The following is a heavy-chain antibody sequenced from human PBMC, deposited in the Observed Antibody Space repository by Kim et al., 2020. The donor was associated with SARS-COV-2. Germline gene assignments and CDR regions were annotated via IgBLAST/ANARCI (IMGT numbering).Heavy chain of an antibody. V-gene: IGHV3-33*06. D-gene: IGHD5-18*01. CDR1: GFTFSSYG. Sequence: GGSLRLSCAASGFTFSSYGMHWVRQAPGKGLEWVAVIWYDGSNKYYADSVKGRFTISRDNSKNTLYLQMNSLRAEDTAVYYCAKVSQLWLNVEGYFDYWGQGALVTVSS. CDR3: AKVSQLWLNVEGYFDY. CDR2: IWYDGSNK. J-gene: IGHJ4*02.